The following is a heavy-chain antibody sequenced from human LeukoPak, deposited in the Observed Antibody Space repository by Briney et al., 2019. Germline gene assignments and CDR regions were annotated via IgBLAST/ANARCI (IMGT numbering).Heavy chain of an antibody. D-gene: IGHD4-17*01. CDR2: ISAYNGNT. CDR1: GYTFTSYG. Sequence: ASVKVSCKASGYTFTSYGIIWVRQAPGQGREGMGWISAYNGNTNYAQKLQGRVTMTKDTFTSTAYMELRSLRSEDPAVYYCARGPAYGDYGGYYYGLDVWGKGTKVTVSS. V-gene: IGHV1-18*04. J-gene: IGHJ6*04. CDR3: ARGPAYGDYGGYYYGLDV.